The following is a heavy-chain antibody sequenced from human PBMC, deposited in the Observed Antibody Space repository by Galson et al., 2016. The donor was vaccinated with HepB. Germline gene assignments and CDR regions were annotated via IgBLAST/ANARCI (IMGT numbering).Heavy chain of an antibody. CDR2: IIPVFGAS. D-gene: IGHD3-10*01. V-gene: IGHV1-69*13. CDR3: ARGWYGSEKVGFYNYFGMDV. CDR1: GGTFRSYA. J-gene: IGHJ6*02. Sequence: SVKVSCKASGGTFRSYAITWVRQAPGQGLQWMGGIIPVFGASNYEQKFQGRLTITADETTTTAYMELSSLRSEDTAVYYCARGWYGSEKVGFYNYFGMDVWGQGTTVTVSS.